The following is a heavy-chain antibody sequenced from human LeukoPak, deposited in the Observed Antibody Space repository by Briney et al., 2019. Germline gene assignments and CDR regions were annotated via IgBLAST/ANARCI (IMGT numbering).Heavy chain of an antibody. CDR3: ARLYYYGMEV. CDR2: IDPSDSYT. J-gene: IGHJ6*02. Sequence: GESLKISCKVSGYRFTSYWISWVRQMPGKGLEWMGRIDPSDSYTKYSPSFQGQVTISADRSASTAYLQWSSLKASDTAMYYCARLYYYGMEVWGQGTTVTVSS. CDR1: GYRFTSYW. V-gene: IGHV5-10-1*04.